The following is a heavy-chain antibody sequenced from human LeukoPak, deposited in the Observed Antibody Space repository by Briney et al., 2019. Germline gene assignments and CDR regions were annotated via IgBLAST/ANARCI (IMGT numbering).Heavy chain of an antibody. CDR2: IYYSGST. CDR3: ARHNCGGDCYSVYYYYGMDV. CDR1: GGSVSGDT. Sequence: SETLSLTCGVSGGSVSGDTWSWIRQPPGKGLEWIGYIYYSGSTNYNPSLKSRVTISVDTSKNQFSLKLSSVTAADTAVYYCARHNCGGDCYSVYYYYGMDVWGQGTTVTVSS. V-gene: IGHV4-59*08. D-gene: IGHD2-21*02. J-gene: IGHJ6*02.